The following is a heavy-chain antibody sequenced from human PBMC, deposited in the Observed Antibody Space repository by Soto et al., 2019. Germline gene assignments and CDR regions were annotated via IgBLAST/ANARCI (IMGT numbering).Heavy chain of an antibody. CDR3: AYSSTPFDY. J-gene: IGHJ4*02. Sequence: EVQLLESGGGLVQPGGSLRLSCAASGFTFSSYAMSWVRQAPGKGLEWVSAISGSGGSTYYADSVKGRFTISRDNSKNPLYLPMNSGRAADKAVYYCAYSSTPFDYWGQGTLVTVSS. CDR2: ISGSGGST. CDR1: GFTFSSYA. V-gene: IGHV3-23*01. D-gene: IGHD6-13*01.